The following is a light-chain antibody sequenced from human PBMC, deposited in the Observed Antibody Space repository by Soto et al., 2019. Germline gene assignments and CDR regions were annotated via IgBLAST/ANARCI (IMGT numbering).Light chain of an antibody. CDR1: QRVFYSSNNKNY. CDR2: WAS. Sequence: DIVMTQSPDSLAVSLGERATINCRSSQRVFYSSNNKNYLAWYQQKPGQPPKLLIYWASTRESGVPDRFSGSGSGTDFTLTISSLQTEDVAHYYWQHYYTALPTFGQGTKVEIK. J-gene: IGKJ1*01. CDR3: QHYYTALPT. V-gene: IGKV4-1*01.